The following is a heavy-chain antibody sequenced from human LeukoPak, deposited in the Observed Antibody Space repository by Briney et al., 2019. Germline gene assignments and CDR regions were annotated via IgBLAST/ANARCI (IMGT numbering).Heavy chain of an antibody. CDR2: VRGKANNYAT. J-gene: IGHJ5*02. CDR3: TRHGDSSGYFWVFDP. CDR1: RFTFSGSA. Sequence: GGSLKLSCAASRFTFSGSAMHWVRQASGKGLEWVGRVRGKANNYATAYAASVKGRFTISRDDSKNTAYLQMNSLKTEDTAVYYCTRHGDSSGYFWVFDPWGQGTLVTVSS. V-gene: IGHV3-73*01. D-gene: IGHD3-22*01.